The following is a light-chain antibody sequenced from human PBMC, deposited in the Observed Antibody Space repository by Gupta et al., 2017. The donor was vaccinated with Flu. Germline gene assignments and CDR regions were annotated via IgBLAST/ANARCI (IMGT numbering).Light chain of an antibody. CDR3: SSYTSSSTLV. J-gene: IGLJ3*02. Sequence: QYALTQPASVSGSTGQSISISCTGTSSDVGGYTYVSWHQQHPDKVPKLIIFEVSNRPSGVSNRFSGSKSGNTASLTIAGLQAEDEADYYCSSYTSSSTLVFGGGTKLTVL. CDR1: SSDVGGYTY. CDR2: EVS. V-gene: IGLV2-14*01.